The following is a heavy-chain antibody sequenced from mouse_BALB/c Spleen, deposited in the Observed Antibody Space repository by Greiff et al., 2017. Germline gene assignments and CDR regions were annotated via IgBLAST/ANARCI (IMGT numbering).Heavy chain of an antibody. Sequence: VQLQQSGAELVKPGASVKLSCTASGFNITDTYMHWVKQRPEQGLEWIGRIDPANGNTKYDPKFPGKATITADTSSNTAYLQLSSLTSEDTAVYYCAREGYLMDYWGQGTSVTVSS. D-gene: IGHD2-2*01. CDR2: IDPANGNT. CDR3: AREGYLMDY. J-gene: IGHJ4*01. CDR1: GFNITDTY. V-gene: IGHV14-3*02.